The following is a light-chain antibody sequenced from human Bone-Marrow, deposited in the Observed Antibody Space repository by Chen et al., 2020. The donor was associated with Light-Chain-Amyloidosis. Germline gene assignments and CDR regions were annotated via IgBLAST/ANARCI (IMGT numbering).Light chain of an antibody. CDR3: QHYATLPLT. Sequence: EIVLPQSPGTLSLSPGERANLSCGASQTVTSSYLAWFRQKPGQAPRLLVVAISSRATGIPDRLSGSGSRTDFTRTITRLEPEDFAVYYCQHYATLPLTFGPGTKVDI. CDR2: AIS. J-gene: IGKJ3*01. CDR1: QTVTSSY. V-gene: IGKV3-20*01.